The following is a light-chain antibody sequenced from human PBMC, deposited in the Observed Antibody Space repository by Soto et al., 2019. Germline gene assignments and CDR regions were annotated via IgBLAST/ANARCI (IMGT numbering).Light chain of an antibody. J-gene: IGLJ2*01. Sequence: QPVLTQSPSASASLGASVTLTCTLSSGHNNYAIAWHQQQPEKGPRYLMNLNSDGSHTKGDGIPDRFSGSSSGAERYLTISRLQSEDEADYYCQTWGTDIHVFGGGTQLTVL. CDR1: SGHNNYA. CDR2: LNSDGSH. CDR3: QTWGTDIHV. V-gene: IGLV4-69*01.